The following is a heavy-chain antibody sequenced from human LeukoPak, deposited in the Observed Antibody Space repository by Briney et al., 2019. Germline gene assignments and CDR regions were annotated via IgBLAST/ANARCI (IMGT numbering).Heavy chain of an antibody. CDR2: ISNSGGT. CDR3: ARGDIVVVVAAGLIMNWFDL. CDR1: GDSISSSSYY. Sequence: SETLSLTCTVSGDSISSSSYYWGWIRQPPGKGLEWIGTISNSGGTYYNPSLRSRVTLSVDTSKTQFSLRLSSVTAADTAVYYCARGDIVVVVAAGLIMNWFDLWGQGTLVTVSS. V-gene: IGHV4-39*01. J-gene: IGHJ5*02. D-gene: IGHD2-15*01.